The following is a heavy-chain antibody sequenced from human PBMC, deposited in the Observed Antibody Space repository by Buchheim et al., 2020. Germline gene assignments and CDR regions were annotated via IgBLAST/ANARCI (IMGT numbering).Heavy chain of an antibody. V-gene: IGHV3-74*01. J-gene: IGHJ6*02. D-gene: IGHD3-22*01. CDR2: INSDGRTT. CDR3: VTSGSYYYYAMDV. Sequence: EVQLVESGGGLVQPGGSLRLSCAASGFTFSSYWMHWVRQAPGKGLVCVARINSDGRTTTYADSVKGRFTISRENAMNKLYLQMNSLRAEDTAVYYCVTSGSYYYYAMDVWGQGTT. CDR1: GFTFSSYW.